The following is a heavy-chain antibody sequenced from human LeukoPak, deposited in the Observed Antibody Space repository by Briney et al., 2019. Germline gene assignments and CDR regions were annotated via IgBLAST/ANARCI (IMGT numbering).Heavy chain of an antibody. CDR1: GGSISSGGYY. Sequence: SQTLSLTCTVSGGSISSGGYYWSWIRQHPGKGLEWIGYIYYSGSTYYNPSLKSRVTISVDTSKNQFSLKLSSVTAADTAVYYCARTMLSWREFDCWGQGTLVTVSS. V-gene: IGHV4-31*03. CDR3: ARTMLSWREFDC. D-gene: IGHD1-26*01. CDR2: IYYSGST. J-gene: IGHJ4*02.